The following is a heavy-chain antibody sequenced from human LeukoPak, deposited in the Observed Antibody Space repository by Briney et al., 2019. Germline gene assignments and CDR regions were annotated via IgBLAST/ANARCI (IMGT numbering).Heavy chain of an antibody. CDR3: AKVDGYNVGY. J-gene: IGHJ4*02. D-gene: IGHD5-24*01. CDR2: IRYDGSNK. CDR1: RFTFSTYG. Sequence: GGSLRLSCAASRFTFSTYGMHWVRQAPGKGLEWVAFIRYDGSNKHYADSVKGRFTISRVNSKNTLYLQMNSLRAEDTAVYYCAKVDGYNVGYWGQGTLVTVSS. V-gene: IGHV3-30*02.